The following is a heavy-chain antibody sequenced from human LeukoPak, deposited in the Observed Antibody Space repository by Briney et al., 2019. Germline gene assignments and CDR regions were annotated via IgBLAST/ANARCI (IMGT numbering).Heavy chain of an antibody. D-gene: IGHD2-8*01. Sequence: SVKVPCRASGGTLRKYAIYWVRQAPGQGLQWMGRIIPLSGTSDFAQGFQDRVTLTTDASTSTAYMELTSLRSEDTAVYYCARPKYCADGVCYWSLDYWGQGTLVTVSS. CDR2: IIPLSGTS. J-gene: IGHJ4*02. CDR3: ARPKYCADGVCYWSLDY. CDR1: GGTLRKYA. V-gene: IGHV1-69*05.